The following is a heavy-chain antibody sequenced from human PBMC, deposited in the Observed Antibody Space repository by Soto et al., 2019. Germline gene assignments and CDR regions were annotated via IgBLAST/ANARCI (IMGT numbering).Heavy chain of an antibody. CDR3: AKALVGVGATGEYFDY. D-gene: IGHD1-26*01. CDR1: GFTFSSYG. J-gene: IGHJ4*02. Sequence: QVQLVESGGGVVQPGRSLRLSCAASGFTFSSYGMHWVRQAPGKGLEGVAVISYDGSNKYYADSVKGRFTISRDNSKNTLYLQMNSLRAEDTAVYYCAKALVGVGATGEYFDYWGQGTLVTVSS. V-gene: IGHV3-30*18. CDR2: ISYDGSNK.